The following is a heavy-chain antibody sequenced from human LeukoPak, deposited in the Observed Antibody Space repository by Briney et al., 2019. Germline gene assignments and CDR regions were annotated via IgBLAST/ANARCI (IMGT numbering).Heavy chain of an antibody. V-gene: IGHV4-59*08. CDR3: ATLTTVVTPLYFDY. CDR2: IYYTGIT. D-gene: IGHD4-23*01. Sequence: SETLSLTCTVSGGSVSSYYWSWIRQPPGKGLEWIGYIYYTGITNYNPSLKSRVTISVDTSRNQFSLKLTSVTAADTAVYYCATLTTVVTPLYFDYWGPGTLVTVSS. J-gene: IGHJ4*02. CDR1: GGSVSSYY.